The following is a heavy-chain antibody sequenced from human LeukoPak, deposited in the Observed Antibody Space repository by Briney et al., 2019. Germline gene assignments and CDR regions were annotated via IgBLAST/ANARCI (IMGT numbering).Heavy chain of an antibody. Sequence: PSETLSLTCAVSGHSISSGYYWGWIRQPPGKGLEWIGSIYHSGSTYYNPSLKSRVTISVDTSKNQFSLKLSSVTAADTAVYYCARLSATMVRGVIMYWGQGTLVTVSS. V-gene: IGHV4-38-2*01. CDR1: GHSISSGYY. D-gene: IGHD3-10*01. CDR2: IYHSGST. J-gene: IGHJ4*02. CDR3: ARLSATMVRGVIMY.